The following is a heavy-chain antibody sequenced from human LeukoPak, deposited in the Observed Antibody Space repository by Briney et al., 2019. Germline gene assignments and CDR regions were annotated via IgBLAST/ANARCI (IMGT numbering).Heavy chain of an antibody. V-gene: IGHV4-39*01. CDR3: ARGPPGVESVVAALYYGMDV. J-gene: IGHJ6*04. CDR1: GGSISSSSYY. Sequence: SETLSLTCTVSGGSISSSSYYWGWIRQPPGKGLEWIVSIYYSGSTYYNPSLKSRVTISVDTSKNPSYLKLSSVTAADTAVYYCARGPPGVESVVAALYYGMDVWGKGTTVTVSS. CDR2: IYYSGST. D-gene: IGHD2-15*01.